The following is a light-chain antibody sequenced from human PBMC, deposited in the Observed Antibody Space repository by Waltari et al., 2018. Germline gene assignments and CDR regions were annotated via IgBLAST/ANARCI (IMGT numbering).Light chain of an antibody. CDR2: DVT. J-gene: IGLJ2*01. CDR1: SSDIGGSKY. CDR3: SSYTSGSTLVV. V-gene: IGLV2-14*03. Sequence: QSALTQPASVSGSPGQSITISCTGTSSDIGGSKYVSWYQQHPSKVPKVVIFDVTYRPSGVSNRFSGSKSDNTATLTISGLQAEDEADYYCSSYTSGSTLVVFGGGTKLTVL.